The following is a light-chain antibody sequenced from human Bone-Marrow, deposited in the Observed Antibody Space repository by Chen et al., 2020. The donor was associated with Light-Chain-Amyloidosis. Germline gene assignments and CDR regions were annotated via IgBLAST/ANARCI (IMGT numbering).Light chain of an antibody. CDR1: DLPTKY. CDR2: RDT. Sequence: SYELTQPPSVSVSPGQTARITCSGDDLPTKYAYWYQQKPGQAPVLVIHRDTERPSGISERFSGAGSATAATLTSRGGQAEDEADYHCQSADSRGTDEVIFGGGTKLTVL. J-gene: IGLJ2*01. V-gene: IGLV3-25*03. CDR3: QSADSRGTDEVI.